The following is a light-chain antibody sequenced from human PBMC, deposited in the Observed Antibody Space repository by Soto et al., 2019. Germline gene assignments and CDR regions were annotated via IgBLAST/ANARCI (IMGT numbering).Light chain of an antibody. Sequence: EIVMTQSPATLSVSLGERATLSCRASQSVSNNLAWYQQKPGQAPRLLIYGASTRATGIPARFSGSWSGTEFTLTISSLQSEDFAVYYCQQYGSSPSSFGPGTKVDIK. V-gene: IGKV3-15*01. J-gene: IGKJ3*01. CDR3: QQYGSSPSS. CDR2: GAS. CDR1: QSVSNN.